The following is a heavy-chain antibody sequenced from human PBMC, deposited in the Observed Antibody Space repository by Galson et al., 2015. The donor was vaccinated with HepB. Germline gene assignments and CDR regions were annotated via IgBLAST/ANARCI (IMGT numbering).Heavy chain of an antibody. CDR2: IFSNDEK. Sequence: PALVKPTQTLTLTCTVSGFSLSNARMGVSWIRQPPGKALEWLAHIFSNDEKSYSTSLKSRLTISKDTSKSQVVLTMTNMDPVDTATYYCARMEESAVDTAMVNWFDPWGQGTLVTVSS. CDR1: GFSLSNARMG. V-gene: IGHV2-26*01. J-gene: IGHJ5*02. D-gene: IGHD5-18*01. CDR3: ARMEESAVDTAMVNWFDP.